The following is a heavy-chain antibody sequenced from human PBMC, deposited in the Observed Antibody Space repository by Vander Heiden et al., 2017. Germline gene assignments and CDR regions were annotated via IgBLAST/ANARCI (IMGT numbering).Heavy chain of an antibody. Sequence: EVQLVQSGAAVKKPGESLKISCKNFGYTFTDYWIAWVRQLPGKGLEWMGIIYPDDSDTKYSPSFEGQVTLSADKSISTAYLKWSSLKASDTGIYYCARQGDFWSGFPSGMDVWGQGTPVTVSS. V-gene: IGHV5-51*01. J-gene: IGHJ6*02. CDR2: IYPDDSDT. CDR3: ARQGDFWSGFPSGMDV. D-gene: IGHD3-3*01. CDR1: GYTFTDYW.